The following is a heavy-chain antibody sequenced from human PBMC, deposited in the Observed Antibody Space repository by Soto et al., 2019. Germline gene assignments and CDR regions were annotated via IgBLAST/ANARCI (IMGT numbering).Heavy chain of an antibody. J-gene: IGHJ4*02. CDR3: ARDNLGYYYDSSGYYFCDY. CDR1: GYTFTSYG. CDR2: ISAYNGNT. V-gene: IGHV1-18*01. D-gene: IGHD3-22*01. Sequence: ASLKVSCKASGYTFTSYGISWVRQAPGQGLEWMGWISAYNGNTNYAQKLQGRVTMTTDTSTSTAYMELRSLRSDDTAVYYCARDNLGYYYDSSGYYFCDYWGQGTLVTVSS.